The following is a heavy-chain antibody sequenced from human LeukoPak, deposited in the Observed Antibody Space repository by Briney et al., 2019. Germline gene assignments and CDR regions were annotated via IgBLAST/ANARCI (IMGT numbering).Heavy chain of an antibody. D-gene: IGHD3-16*01. Sequence: GGSLRLSCAASGFTFSNFWMNWVRQAPGKGLEWVANIRPDGSEKYYVDSVKGRFTISRDNARNSVYLQMNSLRAEDTAVYYCARGRLGAAWGQGTLVTVSS. CDR2: IRPDGSEK. J-gene: IGHJ5*02. CDR3: ARGRLGAA. CDR1: GFTFSNFW. V-gene: IGHV3-7*02.